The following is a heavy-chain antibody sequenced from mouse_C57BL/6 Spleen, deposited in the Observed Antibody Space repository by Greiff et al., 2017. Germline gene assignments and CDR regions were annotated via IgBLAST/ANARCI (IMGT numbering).Heavy chain of an antibody. Sequence: EVMLVESGGGLVQPGGSLSLSCAASGFTFTDYYMSWVRQPPGKALEWLGFIRNKANGYTTAYSGSVKCLFTIYRDNSQSILYLQMNALRAEDSSTYFCAISLLGYFDYWGQGTTLTVSS. J-gene: IGHJ2*01. V-gene: IGHV7-3*01. D-gene: IGHD2-10*01. CDR1: GFTFTDYY. CDR2: IRNKANGYTT. CDR3: AISLLGYFDY.